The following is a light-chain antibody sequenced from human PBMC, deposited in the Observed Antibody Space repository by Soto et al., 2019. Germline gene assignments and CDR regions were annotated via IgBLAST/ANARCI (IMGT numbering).Light chain of an antibody. Sequence: EIVLTQSPGTLSLSPGERATLFCRASQSIATSQLAWYQQKPGQAPRLLIGASTRATGIPDRFSDSGSGTAFPLTISRLEHEDFAVYYCQQFAASPRTCGQGTTVAIK. CDR2: GAS. CDR1: QSIATSQ. CDR3: QQFAASPRT. J-gene: IGKJ1*01. V-gene: IGKV3-20*01.